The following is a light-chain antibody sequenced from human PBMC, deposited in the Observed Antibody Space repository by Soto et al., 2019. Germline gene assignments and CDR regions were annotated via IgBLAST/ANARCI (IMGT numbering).Light chain of an antibody. J-gene: IGLJ2*01. CDR2: EVN. CDR1: SNDDGAYKY. Sequence: QSVLAQPPSASGSPGQSVTISCTGTSNDDGAYKYVSWYQQHPGKAPKLIISEVNKRPSGVPDRFSGSKSGNTASLIVSGLQAEDEAAYYCSSYAGSNNLGIFGGGTKLTVL. CDR3: SSYAGSNNLGI. V-gene: IGLV2-8*01.